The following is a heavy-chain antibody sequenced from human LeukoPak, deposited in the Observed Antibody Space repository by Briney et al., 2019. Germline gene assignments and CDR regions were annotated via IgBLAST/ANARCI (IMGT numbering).Heavy chain of an antibody. Sequence: SETLSLTCSVSGASISSGSNYWGWIRQPPGKTLEWIGSIYSSGSTNYNPSLKSRVTISVDTSKNQFSLKLSSVTAADTAVYYCARRGYSSSWYFDYWGQGTLVTVSS. V-gene: IGHV4-39*07. CDR2: IYSSGST. J-gene: IGHJ4*02. CDR1: GASISSGSNY. CDR3: ARRGYSSSWYFDY. D-gene: IGHD6-13*01.